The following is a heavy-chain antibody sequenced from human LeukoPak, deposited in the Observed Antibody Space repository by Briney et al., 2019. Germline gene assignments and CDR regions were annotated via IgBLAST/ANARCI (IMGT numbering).Heavy chain of an antibody. J-gene: IGHJ4*02. V-gene: IGHV4-4*07. CDR2: ISPSATGVT. Sequence: SETLSLTCTVSSGSISDYYWAWIRQPAGKGLEYIGRISPSATGVTSYNPSLMSRVTVSVDPSKNQFSLKLTSVTAADTAVYYCARDPYRSSFDSWGQGTLVTVSS. D-gene: IGHD1-26*01. CDR3: ARDPYRSSFDS. CDR1: SGSISDYY.